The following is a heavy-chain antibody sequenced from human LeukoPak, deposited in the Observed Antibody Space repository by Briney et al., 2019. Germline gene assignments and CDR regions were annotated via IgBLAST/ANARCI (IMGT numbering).Heavy chain of an antibody. D-gene: IGHD3-22*01. CDR2: IWCDGSNK. CDR1: GFTFSSYW. CDR3: ARGQVYYYDSSGYYSQFDY. V-gene: IGHV3-33*08. J-gene: IGHJ4*02. Sequence: GGSLRLSCAASGFTFSSYWMSWVRQAPGKGLEWVAVIWCDGSNKYYADSVKGRFTISRDNSKNTLYLQMNSLRAEDTAVYYCARGQVYYYDSSGYYSQFDYWGQGTLVTVSS.